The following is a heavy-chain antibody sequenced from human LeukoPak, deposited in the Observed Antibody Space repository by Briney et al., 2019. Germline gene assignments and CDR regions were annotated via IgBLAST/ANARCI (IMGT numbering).Heavy chain of an antibody. CDR1: GFTFINYA. V-gene: IGHV3-23*01. CDR2: ISGSGGST. Sequence: GGSLRLSCAASGFTFINYAMSWARQAPGKGLEWVSAISGSGGSTYYADSVKGRFTISRDNSKNTLYLQMNSLRAEDTAVYYCAKYLRSGSYYDYWGRGTLVTVSS. J-gene: IGHJ4*02. CDR3: AKYLRSGSYYDY. D-gene: IGHD1-26*01.